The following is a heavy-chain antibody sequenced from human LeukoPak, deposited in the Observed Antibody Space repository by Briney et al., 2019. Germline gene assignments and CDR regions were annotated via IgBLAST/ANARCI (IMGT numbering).Heavy chain of an antibody. CDR2: IKRKTDGGTT. J-gene: IGHJ6*02. CDR3: QRTETSYGLDV. CDR1: GFTFSSYA. V-gene: IGHV3-15*01. Sequence: GGSLRLSCAASGFTFSSYAMSWVRQAPGKGLEWVGRIKRKTDGGTTDYAAPVTGRFIISRDDAENTLYLQMDSLKSEDTAVYYCQRTETSYGLDVWGQGTTVTVS. D-gene: IGHD2-2*01.